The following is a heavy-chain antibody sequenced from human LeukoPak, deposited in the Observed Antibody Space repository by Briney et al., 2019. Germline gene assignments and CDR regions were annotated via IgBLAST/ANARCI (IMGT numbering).Heavy chain of an antibody. J-gene: IGHJ3*02. D-gene: IGHD3-3*01. Sequence: ASVTVSCKASGYTFTGYYMHWVRQAPGQGLEWMGWINPNSGGTNYAQKFQGRVTMTRDTSISTAYMELSRLRSDDTAVYYCARGGTYYDFWSGYYIGAFDIWGQGTMVTVSS. CDR3: ARGGTYYDFWSGYYIGAFDI. V-gene: IGHV1-2*02. CDR2: INPNSGGT. CDR1: GYTFTGYY.